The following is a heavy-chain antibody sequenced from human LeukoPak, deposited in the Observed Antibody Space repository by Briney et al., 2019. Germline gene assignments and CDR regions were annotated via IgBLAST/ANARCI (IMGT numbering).Heavy chain of an antibody. CDR1: GFTFSSYA. J-gene: IGHJ4*02. V-gene: IGHV3-23*01. CDR3: AKDRRIGGYSGYGASDY. D-gene: IGHD5-12*01. CDR2: ISGSGGST. Sequence: GGSLRLSCAASGFTFSSYAMSWVRQAPGKGLEWVSAISGSGGSTYYADSVKGRFTISRDNSKNTLYLQMNSLRAEDTAVYYCAKDRRIGGYSGYGASDYWGQGTLVTVSS.